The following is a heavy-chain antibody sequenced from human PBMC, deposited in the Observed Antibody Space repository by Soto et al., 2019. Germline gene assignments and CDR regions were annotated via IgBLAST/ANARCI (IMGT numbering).Heavy chain of an antibody. J-gene: IGHJ4*02. D-gene: IGHD3-9*01. CDR2: IYWDDDR. V-gene: IGHV2-5*02. CDR1: GFSLSTSGMG. Sequence: QVTLKEAGPTLLKPTQTLTLTCTFSGFSLSTSGMGVGWMRQPPGKALEWLALIYWDDDRRHSPSLKSRLTIANDTSNNQVVLTSNSMDPVDTATYHCARRYYDTLTALTYSFNYWGQGTLVTVYS. CDR3: ARRYYDTLTALTYSFNY.